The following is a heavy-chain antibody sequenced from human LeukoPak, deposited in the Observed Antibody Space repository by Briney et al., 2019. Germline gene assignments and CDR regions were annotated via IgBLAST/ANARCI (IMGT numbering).Heavy chain of an antibody. V-gene: IGHV3-23*01. J-gene: IGHJ4*02. CDR1: GFTFSSYA. D-gene: IGHD5-12*01. CDR3: AKSRDGYNSAADY. Sequence: PGGSLRLSCAAPGFTFSSYAMSWVRQAPGKGLEWVSGISGSGGSTYYADPVKGRFTISRDNSKNTLYLQMNSLRAEDTAVYYCAKSRDGYNSAADYWGQGTLVTVSS. CDR2: ISGSGGST.